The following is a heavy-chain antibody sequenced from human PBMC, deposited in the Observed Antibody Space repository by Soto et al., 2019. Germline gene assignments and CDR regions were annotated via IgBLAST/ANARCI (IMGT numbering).Heavy chain of an antibody. J-gene: IGHJ4*02. CDR3: AREASVLIPAAQHSRFDS. V-gene: IGHV1-18*01. CDR1: GYSFMKYG. Sequence: GASVKVSCKGFGYSFMKYGINWVRQAPGQGLEWVGWISPYSGYTHSAQKFHGRLTLTTDTAASTAYMELRILRSADTALYYCAREASVLIPAAQHSRFDSWGQGTLVTVSS. CDR2: ISPYSGYT. D-gene: IGHD2-2*01.